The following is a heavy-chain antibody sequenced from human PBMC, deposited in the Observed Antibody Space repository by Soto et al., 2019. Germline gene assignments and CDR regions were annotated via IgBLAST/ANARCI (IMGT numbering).Heavy chain of an antibody. CDR3: ARESGYSGYDYVTYYFDY. Sequence: SQTLSLTCAISGDSVSSNSAAWNWIRQSPSRGLEWLGRTYYRSKWYNDYAVSVKSRITINPDTSKSQFSLQLNSVTPEDTAVYYCARESGYSGYDYVTYYFDYWGQGTLVTVSS. V-gene: IGHV6-1*01. CDR2: TYYRSKWYN. CDR1: GDSVSSNSAA. D-gene: IGHD5-12*01. J-gene: IGHJ4*02.